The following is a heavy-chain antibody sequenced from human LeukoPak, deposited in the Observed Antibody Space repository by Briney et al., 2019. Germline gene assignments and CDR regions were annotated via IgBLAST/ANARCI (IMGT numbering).Heavy chain of an antibody. CDR3: ARDRGYYDSSGYSFDY. CDR1: GDSVSSNSAA. CDR2: TYYRSKWYN. D-gene: IGHD3-22*01. J-gene: IGHJ4*02. Sequence: SQTLSLTCAISGDSVSSNSAAWTWIRKSPSRGLEWLGRTYYRSKWYNDYAVSVKSRITINPDTSKNQFSLQLNSVTPEDTAVYYCARDRGYYDSSGYSFDYWGQGTLVTVSS. V-gene: IGHV6-1*01.